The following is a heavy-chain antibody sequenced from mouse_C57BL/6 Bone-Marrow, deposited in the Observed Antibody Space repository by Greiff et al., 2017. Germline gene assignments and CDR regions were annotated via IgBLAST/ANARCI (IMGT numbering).Heavy chain of an antibody. D-gene: IGHD2-1*01. J-gene: IGHJ3*01. CDR2: ISSGGSYT. V-gene: IGHV5-6*01. CDR1: GFTFSSYG. CDR3: ARPGNYAWFAD. Sequence: DVLLVESGGDLVKPGGSLKLSCAASGFTFSSYGMSWVRQTPDQRLEWVATISSGGSYTYYPDSVKGRFTISRDNTKNTLYLNMSSLKSEDVAMYYCARPGNYAWFADWGKGTLVTVSA.